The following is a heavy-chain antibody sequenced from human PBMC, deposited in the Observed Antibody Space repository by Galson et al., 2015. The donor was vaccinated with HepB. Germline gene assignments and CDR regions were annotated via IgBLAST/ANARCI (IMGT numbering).Heavy chain of an antibody. Sequence: SLRLSCAASGFTFSTYAMHWVRQAPGKGLEYVAAIGGNGDHTYYAISVKGRFTISRDNSKNTLYLQMGSLRAEDMAVYYCARRYCGGGSCYSPYDYWGQGTLVTVPS. CDR2: IGGNGDHT. V-gene: IGHV3-64*01. CDR1: GFTFSTYA. J-gene: IGHJ4*02. D-gene: IGHD2-15*01. CDR3: ARRYCGGGSCYSPYDY.